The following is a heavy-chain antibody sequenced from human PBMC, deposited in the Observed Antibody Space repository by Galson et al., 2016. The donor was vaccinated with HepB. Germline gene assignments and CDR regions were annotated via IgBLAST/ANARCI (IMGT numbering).Heavy chain of an antibody. D-gene: IGHD1-1*01. CDR1: GFTFSSFW. V-gene: IGHV3-7*03. Sequence: SLRLSCAASGFTFSSFWMTWVRQAPGKGLEWVANIKKGGTEKHYVGSVRGRFTISRDDAKNSLFLQMDSLRAEDTATYYCAHFPPQTGPGTVPQFDYWGQGTLVTVSS. J-gene: IGHJ4*02. CDR3: AHFPPQTGPGTVPQFDY. CDR2: IKKGGTEK.